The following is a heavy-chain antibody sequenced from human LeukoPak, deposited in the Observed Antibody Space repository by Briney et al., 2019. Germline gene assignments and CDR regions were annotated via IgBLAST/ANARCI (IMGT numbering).Heavy chain of an antibody. V-gene: IGHV4-59*01. D-gene: IGHD3-16*01. CDR1: GGSISSYY. Sequence: KPSETLSLTCTVSGGSISSYYWSWIRQPPGKGLEWIGYIYYSGSTNYNPSLKSRVTILVDTSKNQFSLKLSSVTAADTAVYYCARDLLGDSLYFDYWGQGTLVTVSS. CDR3: ARDLLGDSLYFDY. J-gene: IGHJ4*02. CDR2: IYYSGST.